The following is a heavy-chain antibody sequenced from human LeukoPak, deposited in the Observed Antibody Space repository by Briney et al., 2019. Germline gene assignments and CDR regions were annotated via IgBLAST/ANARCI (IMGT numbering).Heavy chain of an antibody. D-gene: IGHD5-18*01. CDR2: INSDGSGT. J-gene: IGHJ3*02. Sequence: GGSLRLSCAASGFTFSSYWMHWVRRAPGQGLVWVSRINSDGSGTSYADSVKGRFTISRDNSKNTLYLQVNSLRPEDTAVYYCGRDTVGYGGAFDIWGQGTMVTVSS. CDR1: GFTFSSYW. CDR3: GRDTVGYGGAFDI. V-gene: IGHV3-74*01.